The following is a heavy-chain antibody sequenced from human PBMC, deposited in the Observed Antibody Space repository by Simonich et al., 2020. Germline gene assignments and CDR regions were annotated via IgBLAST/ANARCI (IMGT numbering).Heavy chain of an antibody. V-gene: IGHV4-59*08. Sequence: QVQLQESGPGLVKPSETLSLTCTVSGGSISSYYWSWIRQPPGKGLEWIGYSYYSGRPNYNPSLKSRGTIAVDTSKNQFSLKLSSVTAADTAVYYCARLPDYWGQGTLVTVSS. CDR1: GGSISSYY. CDR2: SYYSGRP. CDR3: ARLPDY. J-gene: IGHJ4*02.